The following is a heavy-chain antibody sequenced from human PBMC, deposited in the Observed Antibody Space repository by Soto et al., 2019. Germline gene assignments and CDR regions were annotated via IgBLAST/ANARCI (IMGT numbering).Heavy chain of an antibody. Sequence: QVQLQQWGAGLLKPSETLSLTCAVYGGSFSDDYWSWVRQPPGEGLEWIGEINHRGNTNYNPSLKSRVTLSVDTPKNQFSLKLSSVTAADTAVYFCASAKAWRSEFWGQGTLVTVSS. CDR1: GGSFSDDY. CDR2: INHRGNT. V-gene: IGHV4-34*02. D-gene: IGHD3-10*01. J-gene: IGHJ4*02. CDR3: ASAKAWRSEF.